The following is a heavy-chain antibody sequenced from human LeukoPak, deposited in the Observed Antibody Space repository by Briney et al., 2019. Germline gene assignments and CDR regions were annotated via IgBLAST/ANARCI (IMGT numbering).Heavy chain of an antibody. CDR2: INTNTGNP. D-gene: IGHD3-3*01. CDR1: GYTFTSYY. CDR3: ARGVLSNDFWSGYYSDYYMDV. V-gene: IGHV7-4-1*02. Sequence: GASVKVSCKASGYTFTSYYMHWVRQAPGQGLEWMGWINTNTGNPTYAQGFTGRFVFSLDTSVSTAYLQISSLKAEDTAVYYCARGVLSNDFWSGYYSDYYMDVWGKGTTVTVSS. J-gene: IGHJ6*03.